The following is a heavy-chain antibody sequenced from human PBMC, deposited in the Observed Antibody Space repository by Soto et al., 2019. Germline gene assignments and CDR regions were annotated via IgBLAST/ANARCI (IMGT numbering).Heavy chain of an antibody. CDR3: ARESPPGSLTRLFDY. CDR1: GGSISSGGYY. J-gene: IGHJ4*02. CDR2: IYYSGST. D-gene: IGHD2-15*01. V-gene: IGHV4-31*03. Sequence: TSETLSLTCTVSGGSISSGGYYWSWIRQHPGKGLEWIGYIYYSGSTYYNPSLKSRVTISVDTSKNQFSLKLSSVTAADTAVYYCARESPPGSLTRLFDYWGQGTLVTVSS.